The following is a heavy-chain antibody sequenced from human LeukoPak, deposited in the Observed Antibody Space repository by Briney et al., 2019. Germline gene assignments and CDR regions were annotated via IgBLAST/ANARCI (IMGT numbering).Heavy chain of an antibody. CDR3: TLPDY. V-gene: IGHV3-49*04. CDR1: GFTFGDYA. CDR2: IGGKAYDETT. J-gene: IGHJ4*02. Sequence: GGSLGLSCTASGFTFGDYAMNWVRQAPGKGLEWVGLIGGKAYDETTEYATSVKGRFTISRDDSKSIAYLQMNSLKTEDTGVYYCTLPDYWGQGTLVTVSS.